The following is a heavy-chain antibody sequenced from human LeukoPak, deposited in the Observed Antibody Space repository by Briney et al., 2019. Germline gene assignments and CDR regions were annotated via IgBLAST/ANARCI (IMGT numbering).Heavy chain of an antibody. CDR3: ARAGRALPLLVGATRVAFDI. J-gene: IGHJ3*02. V-gene: IGHV4-39*07. D-gene: IGHD1-26*01. CDR2: IYYSGST. Sequence: SETLSLTCTVSGGSISSSSYYWGWIRQPPGKGLEWIGSIYYSGSTYYNPSLKSRVTISVDTSKNQFSLKLSSVTAADTAVYCCARAGRALPLLVGATRVAFDIWGQGTVVTVSS. CDR1: GGSISSSSYY.